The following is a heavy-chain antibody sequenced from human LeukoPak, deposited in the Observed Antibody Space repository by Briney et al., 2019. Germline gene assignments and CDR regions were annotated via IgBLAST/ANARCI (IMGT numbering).Heavy chain of an antibody. CDR1: GGSISSSSYY. J-gene: IGHJ3*02. CDR3: ARRVGDGDAFDI. V-gene: IGHV4-39*07. D-gene: IGHD4-17*01. Sequence: SETLSLTCTVSGGSISSSSYYWGWIRQPPGKGLEWIGSIYYSGSTYYNPSLKSRVTISVDTSKNQFSLKLSSVTAADTAVYYCARRVGDGDAFDIWGQGTMVTVSS. CDR2: IYYSGST.